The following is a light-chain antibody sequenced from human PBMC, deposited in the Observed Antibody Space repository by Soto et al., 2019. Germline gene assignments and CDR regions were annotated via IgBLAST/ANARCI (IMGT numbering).Light chain of an antibody. CDR3: QQYNKWSPWT. J-gene: IGKJ1*01. CDR2: GAS. CDR1: QSVSNF. Sequence: EIVFTQSPSTLSLSPGERATLSCRASQSVSNFLAWYQQKPGQAPRLLIYGASSRATGIPDRFSGSGSGTDFSLTINSLQSEDLAVYYCQQYNKWSPWTFGQGTKVDI. V-gene: IGKV3-11*01.